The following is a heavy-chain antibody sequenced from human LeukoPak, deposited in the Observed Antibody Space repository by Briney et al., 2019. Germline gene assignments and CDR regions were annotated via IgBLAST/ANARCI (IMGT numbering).Heavy chain of an antibody. D-gene: IGHD2-2*01. CDR2: ISYDGSNK. J-gene: IGHJ5*02. CDR1: GFTFSSYA. V-gene: IGHV3-30-3*01. Sequence: PGRSLRLSCAASGFTFSSYAMHWVRQAPGKGLEWVAVISYDGSNKYYADSVKGRFTISRDNSKNTLYLQMNRLRAEDTAVYYCAREHIVVVPAAAYNWFDPWGQGTLVTVSS. CDR3: AREHIVVVPAAAYNWFDP.